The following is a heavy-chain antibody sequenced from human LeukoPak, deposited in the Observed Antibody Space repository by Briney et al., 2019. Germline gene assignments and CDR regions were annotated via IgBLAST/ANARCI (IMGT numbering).Heavy chain of an antibody. CDR3: ARGAGFYYDSSGYYDY. J-gene: IGHJ4*02. CDR2: IYHSGNT. CDR1: GGSIRSYY. V-gene: IGHV4-59*01. Sequence: SETLSLTCTVSGGSIRSYYWSWIRQPPGKGLEWIGYIYHSGNTNYNPSLKSRVTISQDTSKNHFSLKLSSVTAADTAVYYCARGAGFYYDSSGYYDYWGQGSLVTVSS. D-gene: IGHD3-22*01.